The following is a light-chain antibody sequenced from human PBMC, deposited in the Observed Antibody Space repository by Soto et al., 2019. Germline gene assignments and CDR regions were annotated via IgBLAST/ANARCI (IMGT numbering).Light chain of an antibody. Sequence: QSVLTQPRSVSGSPGQSVTISCTGTSSDVGGYNYVSWYQQHPGKAPKLMIYDVSKRPSGVPDRFSGSKSGNTASLTISGLQAEDEADYYCCSYAGSQTYVVGTGTKVTVL. V-gene: IGLV2-11*01. CDR3: CSYAGSQTYV. J-gene: IGLJ1*01. CDR2: DVS. CDR1: SSDVGGYNY.